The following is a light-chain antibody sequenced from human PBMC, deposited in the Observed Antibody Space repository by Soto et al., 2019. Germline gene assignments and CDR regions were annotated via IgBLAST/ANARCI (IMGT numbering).Light chain of an antibody. CDR1: QSITNNY. CDR3: QQYGYLVT. V-gene: IGKV3-20*01. CDR2: GAS. J-gene: IGKJ4*01. Sequence: EIVLTQSPVTLSLSPGERATLSCRASQSITNNYLACYQQKPGRAHRLLIYGASSKATGIPDRFSGSGSGTDFTLTISRLEPEDFAMYYCQQYGYLVTFGGGTKVDI.